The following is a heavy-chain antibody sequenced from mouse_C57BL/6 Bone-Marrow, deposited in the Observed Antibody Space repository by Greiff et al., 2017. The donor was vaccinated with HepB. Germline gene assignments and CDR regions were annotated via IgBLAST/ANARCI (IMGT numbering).Heavy chain of an antibody. Sequence: EVQGVESGGGLVKPGGSLKLSCAASGFTFSDYGMHWVRQAPEKGLEWVAYISSGSSTIYYADTVKGRFTLSRDNATNTLFLQMTSLRSEDTAMYYCARLRRAWFAYWGQGTRVTVSA. CDR1: GFTFSDYG. CDR2: ISSGSSTI. J-gene: IGHJ3*01. CDR3: ARLRRAWFAY. V-gene: IGHV5-17*01. D-gene: IGHD2-4*01.